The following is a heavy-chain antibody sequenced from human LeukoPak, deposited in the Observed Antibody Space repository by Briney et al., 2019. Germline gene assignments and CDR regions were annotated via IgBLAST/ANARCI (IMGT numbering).Heavy chain of an antibody. Sequence: PGGSLGLSCAASGFTFSSYAMSWVRQAPGKGLEWVSAISGSGGSTYYADSVKGRFTISRDNSKTTLYLQMNSLRAEETAVYYCAKRGTSRARIDYWGQGTLVTVSS. CDR3: AKRGTSRARIDY. CDR2: ISGSGGST. J-gene: IGHJ4*02. D-gene: IGHD3-16*01. V-gene: IGHV3-23*01. CDR1: GFTFSSYA.